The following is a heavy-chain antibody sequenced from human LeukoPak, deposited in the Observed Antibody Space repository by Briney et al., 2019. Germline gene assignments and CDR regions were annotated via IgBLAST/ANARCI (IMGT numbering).Heavy chain of an antibody. V-gene: IGHV4-59*11. CDR2: IYYSGST. CDR1: GGSISSHY. D-gene: IGHD3-3*01. Sequence: SETLSLTCTVSGGSISSHYWSWIRQPPGKGLEWIGYIYYSGSTNYNPSLKSRVTISVDTSKNQFSLKLSSVTAADTAVYYCARFITMDAFDIWGQGTMVTVPS. J-gene: IGHJ3*02. CDR3: ARFITMDAFDI.